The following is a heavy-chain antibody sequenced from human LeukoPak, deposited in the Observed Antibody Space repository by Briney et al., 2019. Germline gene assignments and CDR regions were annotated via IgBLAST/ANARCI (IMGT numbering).Heavy chain of an antibody. CDR2: IYYSGST. J-gene: IGHJ4*02. V-gene: IGHV4-39*01. CDR3: ASQMYYYDSSGYYYGFDY. Sequence: SETLSLTCTVSGGSISSSIYYGGWIRQPPGKGLEWIGSIYYSGSTYYNPSLKSRVTISVDTSKNQFSLKLSSVTAADTAVYYCASQMYYYDSSGYYYGFDYWGQGTLVTVSS. CDR1: GGSISSSIYY. D-gene: IGHD3-22*01.